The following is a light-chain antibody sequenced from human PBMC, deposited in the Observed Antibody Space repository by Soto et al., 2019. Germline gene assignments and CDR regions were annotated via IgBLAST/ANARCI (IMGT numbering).Light chain of an antibody. J-gene: IGKJ5*01. V-gene: IGKV3-11*01. CDR1: QSVSTF. Sequence: FVVTQSPATLSESPSEVSTPSCRATQSVSTFLSWFQQKPGETPRILIYNACNRTTGIPARFSGSGSGTAFTLTISSLEPEDFAVYYCQQRGDWSPITFGQGTRLEI. CDR2: NAC. CDR3: QQRGDWSPIT.